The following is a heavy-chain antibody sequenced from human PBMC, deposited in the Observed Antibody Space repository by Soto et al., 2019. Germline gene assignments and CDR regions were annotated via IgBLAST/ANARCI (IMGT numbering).Heavy chain of an antibody. V-gene: IGHV1-46*01. CDR1: GYTFTSYY. CDR3: ARGIAAAGTSDY. Sequence: ASVKVSCKASGYTFTSYYMHWVRQAPGQGLECMGIINPSGGSTSYAQKFQGRVTITADESTDTAYMELSSLKSEDTGVDYCARGIAAAGTSDYWGQGTLVTVSS. J-gene: IGHJ4*02. CDR2: INPSGGST. D-gene: IGHD6-13*01.